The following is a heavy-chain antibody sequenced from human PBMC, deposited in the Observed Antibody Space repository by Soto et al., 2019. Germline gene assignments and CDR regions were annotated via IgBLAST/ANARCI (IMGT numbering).Heavy chain of an antibody. J-gene: IGHJ4*02. Sequence: SETLSLTCTVSGGSISSYYWSWIRQPPGKGLEWIGYIYHSGSTYYNPSLKSRVTISVDRSKNQFSLKLSSVTAADTAVYYCARPGRGVIQGGNNCFDYWGRGTLVTFSS. D-gene: IGHD3-10*01. CDR3: ARPGRGVIQGGNNCFDY. V-gene: IGHV4-59*12. CDR2: IYHSGST. CDR1: GGSISSYY.